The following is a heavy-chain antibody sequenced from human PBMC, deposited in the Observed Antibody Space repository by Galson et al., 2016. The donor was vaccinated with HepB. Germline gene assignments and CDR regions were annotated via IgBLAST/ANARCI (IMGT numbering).Heavy chain of an antibody. CDR1: GFSFSSFW. CDR2: TNEYGSIT. V-gene: IGHV3-74*01. D-gene: IGHD3-10*01. J-gene: IGHJ4*02. Sequence: SLRLSCAASGFSFSSFWMHWVRQVPGKGLVWVARTNEYGSITDYADSVKGRFTISRDNSKNTLYLQMSRLRAEDTAVYFCARDVGGWGSYWGQGTLVTVSS. CDR3: ARDVGGWGSY.